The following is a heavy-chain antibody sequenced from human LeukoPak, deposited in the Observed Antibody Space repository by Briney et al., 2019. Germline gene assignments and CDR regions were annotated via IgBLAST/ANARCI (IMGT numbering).Heavy chain of an antibody. V-gene: IGHV1-2*02. Sequence: GASVKVSCKASGYTFTGHYIHWVRQAPGQGLELMGWINPNSGSTNYAQKFQGRVTMTRDTSISIAYMELTRLRSDDTAVFYCARDGYYYGSGSFVDYWGQGTLVTVSS. CDR2: INPNSGST. CDR3: ARDGYYYGSGSFVDY. D-gene: IGHD3-10*01. J-gene: IGHJ4*02. CDR1: GYTFTGHY.